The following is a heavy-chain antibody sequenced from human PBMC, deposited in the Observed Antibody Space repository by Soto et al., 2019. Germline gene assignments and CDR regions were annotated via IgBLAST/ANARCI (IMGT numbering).Heavy chain of an antibody. CDR3: ARGDDYVGFDF. CDR2: IWYDGSNK. Sequence: QVQVMESGGGVVQPGRSLRLSCAASGFFFSRYNIHWVRQAPGKGLEWVAVIWYDGSNKYYADSVKGRFTISRDNSKSTLFLHMNSLRAEDTAVSYCARGDDYVGFDFWGQGTMVTVSS. CDR1: GFFFSRYN. D-gene: IGHD4-17*01. J-gene: IGHJ3*01. V-gene: IGHV3-33*01.